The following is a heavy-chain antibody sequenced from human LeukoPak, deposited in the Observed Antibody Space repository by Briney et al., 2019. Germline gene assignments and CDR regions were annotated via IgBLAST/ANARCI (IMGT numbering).Heavy chain of an antibody. CDR2: ISDTGGST. CDR3: AKGIVGATANDAFDI. V-gene: IGHV3-23*01. CDR1: EFTFSSYA. J-gene: IGHJ3*02. Sequence: PGGSLRLSCAASEFTFSSYAMSWVRQAPGKGLEWVSTISDTGGSTYYADSVKGRFTISRDNSKNTLYLQMNSLRAEDTAVYYCAKGIVGATANDAFDIWGQGTMVTVSS. D-gene: IGHD1-26*01.